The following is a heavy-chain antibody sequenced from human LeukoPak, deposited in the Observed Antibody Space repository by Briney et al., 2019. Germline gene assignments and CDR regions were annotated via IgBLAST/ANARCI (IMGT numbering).Heavy chain of an antibody. CDR3: ARGLMS. V-gene: IGHV3-23*01. Sequence: GGSLRLSCVASGFTFSTYAMTWVRQAPGKGLEWVSGISGSGGSTYYADSVKGRFTISRDNSKNTLYLQMNNLRAEDTALYYCARGLMSWGQGTLVTVSS. CDR2: ISGSGGST. D-gene: IGHD3-10*02. J-gene: IGHJ4*02. CDR1: GFTFSTYA.